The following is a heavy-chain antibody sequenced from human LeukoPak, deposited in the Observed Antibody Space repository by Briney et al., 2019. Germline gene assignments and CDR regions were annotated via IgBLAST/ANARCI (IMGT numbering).Heavy chain of an antibody. D-gene: IGHD1-14*01. CDR1: GGSFSGYY. V-gene: IGHV4-34*01. Sequence: PSETLSLTCAVYGGSFSGYYWSWIRQPPGKGLEWIGEINHSGSTNYNPSLKSRVTISVDTSKNQFSLKLSSVTAADTAVYYCARGGLEPRSFLPVHRFDYWGQGTLVTVSS. CDR2: INHSGST. J-gene: IGHJ4*02. CDR3: ARGGLEPRSFLPVHRFDY.